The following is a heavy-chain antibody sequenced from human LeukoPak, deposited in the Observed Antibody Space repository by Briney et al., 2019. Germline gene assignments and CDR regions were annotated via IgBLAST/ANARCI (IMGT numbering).Heavy chain of an antibody. CDR1: RFTFSSYA. Sequence: GGSLRLSCAASRFTFSSYAMSWVSQAPGKGLEWVSAISGSGYSTYYADSVKGRFTISRDNSKNTLYLQMNSLRAEDTAVYYCAKEAGYSGYDYPDYWGQGTLVTVSS. J-gene: IGHJ4*02. CDR2: ISGSGYST. V-gene: IGHV3-23*01. D-gene: IGHD5-12*01. CDR3: AKEAGYSGYDYPDY.